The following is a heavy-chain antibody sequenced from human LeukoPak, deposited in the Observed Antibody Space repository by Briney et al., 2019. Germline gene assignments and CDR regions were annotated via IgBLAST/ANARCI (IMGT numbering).Heavy chain of an antibody. V-gene: IGHV3-30*04. J-gene: IGHJ4*02. CDR3: AKVNLAGAAMVKEAFDY. Sequence: GGSLRLSCAASGFTFSSYAMHWVRQAPGKGLEWVAVISYDGSNKYYGDSVKGRFTISRDNSKNTLYLQMNSVRAEDTAVYYGAKVNLAGAAMVKEAFDYWGQGTLVTVSS. CDR2: ISYDGSNK. D-gene: IGHD5-18*01. CDR1: GFTFSSYA.